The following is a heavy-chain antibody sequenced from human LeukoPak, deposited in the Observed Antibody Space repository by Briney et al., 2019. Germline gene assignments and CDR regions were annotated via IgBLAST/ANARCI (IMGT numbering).Heavy chain of an antibody. Sequence: GGSLRLSCSASGFTFSSYAMHWVRQAPGKGLEYVSGISINGGSTDYADSVKGRFTISRDNSKNTVYLQMSSLRAEDAAVYYCVKESRVVRGVIMDAFDMWGQGTMVTVSS. CDR1: GFTFSSYA. CDR2: ISINGGST. CDR3: VKESRVVRGVIMDAFDM. V-gene: IGHV3-64D*06. J-gene: IGHJ3*02. D-gene: IGHD3-10*01.